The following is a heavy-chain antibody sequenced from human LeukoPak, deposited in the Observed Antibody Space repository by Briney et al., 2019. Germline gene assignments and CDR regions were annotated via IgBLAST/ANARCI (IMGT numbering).Heavy chain of an antibody. Sequence: GGSLRLSCVASGFTFSSHSLNWVRQAPGKGLEWVSAISGSGGSTYYADSVKGRFTISRDNSKNTLFLQMNSLRAEDTAVYYCAKRTDYSNYGPFDYWGQGTLVTVSS. CDR3: AKRTDYSNYGPFDY. CDR1: GFTFSSHS. J-gene: IGHJ4*02. V-gene: IGHV3-23*01. D-gene: IGHD4-11*01. CDR2: ISGSGGST.